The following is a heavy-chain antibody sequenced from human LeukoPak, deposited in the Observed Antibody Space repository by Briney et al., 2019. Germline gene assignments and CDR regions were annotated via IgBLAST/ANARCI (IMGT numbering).Heavy chain of an antibody. V-gene: IGHV5-51*01. J-gene: IGHJ5*02. CDR2: IYPGDSDT. Sequence: KGGESLKISRKGSGYSFTSYWIGWVRQMPGKGLEWMGIIYPGDSDTRYSPSFQGRVTISADKSISTAYLQWSSLKASDTAMYYCARQRFTMRAYAGNWFDPWGQGTLVTVSS. D-gene: IGHD3-10*01. CDR1: GYSFTSYW. CDR3: ARQRFTMRAYAGNWFDP.